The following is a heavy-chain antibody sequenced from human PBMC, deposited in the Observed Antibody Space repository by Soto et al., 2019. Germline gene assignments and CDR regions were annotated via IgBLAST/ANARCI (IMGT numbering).Heavy chain of an antibody. J-gene: IGHJ6*02. CDR3: ARTFDYYGMDV. CDR1: GYSIASGYY. V-gene: IGHV4-38-2*01. Sequence: SETLSLTCAVSGYSIASGYYWAWIRQSPGKGLEWIGSIYHAGRVYYNPSLNSRVAASLDTSKNHFSLKLTSVTAADTAVYYCARTFDYYGMDVWGQGTTVTVSS. CDR2: IYHAGRV.